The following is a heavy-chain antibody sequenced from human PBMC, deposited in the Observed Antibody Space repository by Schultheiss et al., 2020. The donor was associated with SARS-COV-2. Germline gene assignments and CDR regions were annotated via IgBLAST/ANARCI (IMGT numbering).Heavy chain of an antibody. Sequence: SETLSLTCTVSGGSISSYYWSWIRQPPGKGLEWIGEINHSGSTNYNPSLKSRVTISVDTSKNQFSLKLSSVTAADTAVYYCARDLRVVVVAATRFDPWGQGTLVTVSS. CDR3: ARDLRVVVVAATRFDP. CDR1: GGSISSYY. D-gene: IGHD2-15*01. J-gene: IGHJ5*02. CDR2: INHSGST. V-gene: IGHV4-34*01.